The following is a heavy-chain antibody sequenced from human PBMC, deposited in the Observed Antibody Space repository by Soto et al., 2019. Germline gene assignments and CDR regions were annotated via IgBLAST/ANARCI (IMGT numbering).Heavy chain of an antibody. Sequence: PGGSLRLSCAASGFTFSSYAMSWFRQAPGKGLEWVSAISGSGGSTYYADSVKGRFTISRDNSKNTLYLQMNSLRAEDTAVYYCAKDLPDLRYQLLSRGFFDYWGQGTLVTVSS. J-gene: IGHJ4*02. CDR1: GFTFSSYA. V-gene: IGHV3-23*01. CDR2: ISGSGGST. CDR3: AKDLPDLRYQLLSRGFFDY. D-gene: IGHD2-2*01.